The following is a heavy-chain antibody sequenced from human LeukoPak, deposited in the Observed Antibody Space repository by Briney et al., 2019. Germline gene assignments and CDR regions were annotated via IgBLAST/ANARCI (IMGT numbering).Heavy chain of an antibody. CDR3: AKDRGYITYYFDY. CDR1: GFTFSSYG. V-gene: IGHV3-30*18. D-gene: IGHD3-10*01. CDR2: ILYDGSNK. Sequence: GGSLRLSCAASGFTFSSYGMHWVRQAPGKGLEWVAVILYDGSNKYYADSVKGRFTISRDNSKNTLYLQMNSLRAEDTAVYYCAKDRGYITYYFDYWGQGTLVTVSS. J-gene: IGHJ4*02.